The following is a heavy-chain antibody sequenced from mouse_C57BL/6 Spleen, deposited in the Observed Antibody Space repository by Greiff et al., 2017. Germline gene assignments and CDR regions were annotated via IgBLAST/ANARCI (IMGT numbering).Heavy chain of an antibody. J-gene: IGHJ2*01. Sequence: QVQLQQPGAELVKPGASVKLSCKASGYTFTSYWMQWVKQRPGQGLEWIGEIDPSDSYTNYNQKFKGKAKLTVDTSSSTAYMQLSSLTSEDSAVYYCARKGGTVVADYWGQGTTLTVSS. CDR3: ARKGGTVVADY. CDR1: GYTFTSYW. V-gene: IGHV1-50*01. D-gene: IGHD1-1*01. CDR2: IDPSDSYT.